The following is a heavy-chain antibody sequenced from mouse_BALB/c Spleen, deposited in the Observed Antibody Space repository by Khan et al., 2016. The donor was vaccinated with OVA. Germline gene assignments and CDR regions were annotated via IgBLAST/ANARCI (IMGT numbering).Heavy chain of an antibody. CDR1: GYTFTSYW. J-gene: IGHJ4*01. CDR2: VSPGSGSP. D-gene: IGHD1-1*01. V-gene: IGHV1S41*01. CDR3: TTSNYYSNSLYAMDY. Sequence: DLVKPGASVKLSCRASGYTFTSYWINWIKQRPGQGLEWIGRVSPGSGSPYYNEMFKGKATVTVDKSSSTAYIQLNSLSSEDSAVYFCTTSNYYSNSLYAMDYWGQGTSVTVSA.